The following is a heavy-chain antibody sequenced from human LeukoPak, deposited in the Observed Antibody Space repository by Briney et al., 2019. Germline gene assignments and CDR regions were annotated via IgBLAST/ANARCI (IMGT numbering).Heavy chain of an antibody. Sequence: GASVKVSCKASGYTFTGYYMHWVRQAPGQGLEWMGWINPNSGGTNYAQKFQGWVTMTRDTSISTAYMELSRLRSDDTAVYYCARDSHRGCCSGGSCYSDAFDIWGQGTMVTVSS. J-gene: IGHJ3*02. CDR1: GYTFTGYY. CDR2: INPNSGGT. D-gene: IGHD2-15*01. V-gene: IGHV1-2*04. CDR3: ARDSHRGCCSGGSCYSDAFDI.